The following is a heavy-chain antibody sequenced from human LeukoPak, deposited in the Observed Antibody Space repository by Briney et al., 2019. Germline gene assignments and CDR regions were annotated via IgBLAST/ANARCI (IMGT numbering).Heavy chain of an antibody. D-gene: IGHD6-13*01. CDR3: ARAAARMKNWFDP. V-gene: IGHV1-8*01. Sequence: ASVKVSCKASGYTFTSYDINWVRQATGQGLEWMGWMNPNSGNTGYAQKFQGRVTITRNTSISTAYMELSSLRSEDTAMYYCARAAARMKNWFDPWGQGTLVTVSS. CDR2: MNPNSGNT. CDR1: GYTFTSYD. J-gene: IGHJ5*02.